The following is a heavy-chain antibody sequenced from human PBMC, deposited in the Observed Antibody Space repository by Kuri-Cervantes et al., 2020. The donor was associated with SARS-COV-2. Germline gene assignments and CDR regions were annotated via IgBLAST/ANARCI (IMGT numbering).Heavy chain of an antibody. Sequence: GESLKISCAASGFGVTSYNVNWVRQAPGKGLEWVSSISSRGDSPGFADSVKGRFTVSRDNSKNTLYLQMNSLRAEDTAVYYCAKEEEDPWMAVGFDSWGQGTRVTGSS. D-gene: IGHD4-23*01. CDR3: AKEEEDPWMAVGFDS. CDR2: ISSRGDSP. CDR1: GFGVTSYN. V-gene: IGHV3-21*01. J-gene: IGHJ4*02.